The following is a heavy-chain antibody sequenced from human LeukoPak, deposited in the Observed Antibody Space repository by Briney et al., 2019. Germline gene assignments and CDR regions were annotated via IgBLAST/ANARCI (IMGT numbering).Heavy chain of an antibody. CDR1: GGSISSYY. CDR3: AREGGGHCSSTSCYLSSDAFDI. Sequence: SETLSLTCTVSGGSISSYYWSWIRQPPGKGLEWIGYVYYSGSTNYNPSLKSRVTISVDTSKNQFSLKLSSVTAADTAMYYWAREGGGHCSSTSCYLSSDAFDIWGQGTMVTVSS. D-gene: IGHD2-2*01. CDR2: VYYSGST. V-gene: IGHV4-59*01. J-gene: IGHJ3*02.